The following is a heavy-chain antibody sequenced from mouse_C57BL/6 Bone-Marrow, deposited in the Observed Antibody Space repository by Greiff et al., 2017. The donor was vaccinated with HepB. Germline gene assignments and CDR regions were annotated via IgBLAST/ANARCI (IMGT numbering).Heavy chain of an antibody. V-gene: IGHV1-19*01. CDR3: ARGATVVATPLAY. J-gene: IGHJ3*01. D-gene: IGHD1-1*01. Sequence: EVQLQQSGPVLVKPGASVKMSCKASGYTFTDYYMNWVKQSHGKSLEWIGVINPYNGGTSYNQKFKGKATLTVDKSSSTAYMELNSLTSEDSAVYYCARGATVVATPLAYWGQGTLVTVSA. CDR1: GYTFTDYY. CDR2: INPYNGGT.